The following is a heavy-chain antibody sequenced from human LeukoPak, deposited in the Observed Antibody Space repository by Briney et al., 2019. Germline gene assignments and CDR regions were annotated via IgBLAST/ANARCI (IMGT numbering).Heavy chain of an antibody. CDR2: IYSGGST. J-gene: IGHJ4*02. V-gene: IGHV3-66*01. CDR3: ARVGDGYNLWYFDY. CDR1: GFTVSRNY. Sequence: GGSLRLSCAASGFTVSRNYMSWVRQAPGKGLEWVSIIYSGGSTYYADSVKGRFTISRDNSKNTLYLQMNSLRAEDTAVYYCARVGDGYNLWYFDYWGQGALVTVSS. D-gene: IGHD5-24*01.